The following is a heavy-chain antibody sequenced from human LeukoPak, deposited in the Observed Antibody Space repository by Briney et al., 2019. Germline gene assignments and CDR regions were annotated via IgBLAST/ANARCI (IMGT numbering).Heavy chain of an antibody. J-gene: IGHJ5*02. CDR3: ARDQRYTSTDWFDP. CDR1: GFTFSSYS. Sequence: AGGSLRLSCAASGFTFSSYSMNWVRQAPGKGLEWVSYISSSSSTIYYADSVKGRFTISRDNAKNSLYLQMNSLRAEDTAVYYCARDQRYTSTDWFDPWGQGTLVTVSS. D-gene: IGHD6-13*01. V-gene: IGHV3-48*01. CDR2: ISSSSSTI.